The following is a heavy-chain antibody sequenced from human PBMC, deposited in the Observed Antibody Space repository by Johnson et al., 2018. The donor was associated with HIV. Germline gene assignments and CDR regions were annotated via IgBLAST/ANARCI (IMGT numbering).Heavy chain of an antibody. V-gene: IGHV3-30-3*01. J-gene: IGHJ3*02. Sequence: QVQLVESGGGVVQPGRSLRLSCAASGFTFSSYAMHWVRQAPGKGLEWVAVISYDGSNKYYADSVKGRFTISRDNSKNTLYLQMNSLNADETAVNYCAKESETYGGNIGFQHAFDIWGQGTMVTVSS. CDR2: ISYDGSNK. CDR1: GFTFSSYA. D-gene: IGHD4-23*01. CDR3: AKESETYGGNIGFQHAFDI.